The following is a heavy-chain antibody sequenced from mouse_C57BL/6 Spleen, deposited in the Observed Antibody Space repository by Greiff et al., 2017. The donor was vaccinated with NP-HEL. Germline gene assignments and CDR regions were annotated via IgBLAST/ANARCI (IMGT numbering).Heavy chain of an antibody. CDR3: TRCYYYGSSYFYWYFDV. CDR1: GYTFTSYW. Sequence: EVQLQQSGTVLARPGASVKMSCKTSGYTFTSYWMHWVKQRPGQGLEWIGAIYPGNSDTSYNQKFKGKAKLTAVTSASTAYMELSSLTNEDSAVYYCTRCYYYGSSYFYWYFDVWGTGTTVTVSS. D-gene: IGHD1-1*01. CDR2: IYPGNSDT. V-gene: IGHV1-5*01. J-gene: IGHJ1*03.